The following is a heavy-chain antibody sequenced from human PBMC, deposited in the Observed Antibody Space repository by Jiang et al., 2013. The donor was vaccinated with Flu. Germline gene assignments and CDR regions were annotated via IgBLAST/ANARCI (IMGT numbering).Heavy chain of an antibody. Sequence: EWVSTISGSGGSTYYADSVKGRFTVSRDNSKNTLYLQMNSLRAEDTAVYYCAKSGYTGYAFYYFDFWGQGALVTVSS. CDR3: AKSGYTGYAFYYFDF. CDR2: ISGSGGST. J-gene: IGHJ4*02. D-gene: IGHD5-12*01. V-gene: IGHV3-23*01.